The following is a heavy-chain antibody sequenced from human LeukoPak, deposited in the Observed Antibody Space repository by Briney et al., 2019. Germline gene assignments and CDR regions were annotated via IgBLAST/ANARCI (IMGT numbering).Heavy chain of an antibody. CDR3: ARDLAGTTVPDAFDI. J-gene: IGHJ3*02. V-gene: IGHV4-39*02. CDR1: GGSISSSSYY. D-gene: IGHD1-1*01. CDR2: IYYSGST. Sequence: SETLSLTCTVSGGSISSSSYYWGWIRQPPGKGLEWIGSIYYSGSTYYNPSLKSRVTISVDTSKNQFSLKLSSVTAADTAVYYCARDLAGTTVPDAFDIWGQGTMVTVSS.